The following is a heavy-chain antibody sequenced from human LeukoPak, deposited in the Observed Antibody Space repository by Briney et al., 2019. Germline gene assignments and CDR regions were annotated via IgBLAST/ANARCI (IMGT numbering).Heavy chain of an antibody. CDR2: IYYSGST. D-gene: IGHD3-3*01. Sequence: NPSETLSLTCTVSGGSISSYYWSWIRQPPGKGLEWIGYIYYSGSTNYNPSLKSRVTISVDTSKNQFSLKLSSVTAADTAVYYCARHVRGPPYDFWSGYNWFDPWGQGTLVTVSS. CDR1: GGSISSYY. V-gene: IGHV4-59*08. J-gene: IGHJ5*02. CDR3: ARHVRGPPYDFWSGYNWFDP.